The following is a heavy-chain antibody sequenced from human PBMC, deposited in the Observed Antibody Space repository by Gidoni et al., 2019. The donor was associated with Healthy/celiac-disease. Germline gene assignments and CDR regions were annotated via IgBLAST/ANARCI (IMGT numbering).Heavy chain of an antibody. Sequence: EVQLLESGGGLVQPGGSLRLSCAASGSTFSSYAMSWVRQAPGKGLEWVSAISGSGGSTYYADSVMGRFTISRDNSKNTLYLQMNSLRAEDTAVYYCAKTADRVGATTYFDYWGQGTLVTVSS. CDR3: AKTADRVGATTYFDY. D-gene: IGHD1-26*01. V-gene: IGHV3-23*01. J-gene: IGHJ4*02. CDR2: ISGSGGST. CDR1: GSTFSSYA.